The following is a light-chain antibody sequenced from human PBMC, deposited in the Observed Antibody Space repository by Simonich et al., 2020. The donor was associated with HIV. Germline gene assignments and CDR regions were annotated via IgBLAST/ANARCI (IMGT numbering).Light chain of an antibody. J-gene: IGLJ2*01. CDR3: CSYAGSSTYLL. CDR2: EAS. V-gene: IGLV2-23*01. CDR1: TSDVGSYKL. Sequence: QSALTQPASVSGSPGQSITISCTGTTSDVGSYKLVSWYQQHPGKAPKLMIYEASTRPSGVSNRFSGSKSGNTASLTISGLQAEDEADYYCCSYAGSSTYLLFGGGTKLTVL.